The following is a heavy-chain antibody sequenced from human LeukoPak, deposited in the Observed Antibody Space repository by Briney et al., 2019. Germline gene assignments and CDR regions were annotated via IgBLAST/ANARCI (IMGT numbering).Heavy chain of an antibody. V-gene: IGHV1-18*01. Sequence: ASVKVSCKASGYTFTSYGISWVRQAPGQGLEWMGWISAYNGNTNYAQKLQGRVTMTTDTSTSTAYMELRSLRSDDTAVYYCARIPSPTEQWRPYFDYWGQGTLVTVSS. CDR2: ISAYNGNT. D-gene: IGHD6-19*01. CDR3: ARIPSPTEQWRPYFDY. CDR1: GYTFTSYG. J-gene: IGHJ4*02.